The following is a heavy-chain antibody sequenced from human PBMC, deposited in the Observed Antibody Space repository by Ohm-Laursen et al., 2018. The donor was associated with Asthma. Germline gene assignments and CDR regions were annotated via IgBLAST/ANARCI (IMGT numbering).Heavy chain of an antibody. CDR2: IWYDGSNK. V-gene: IGHV3-33*01. D-gene: IGHD4-17*01. Sequence: SLRLSCSASGFTFSSYGMHWVRQAPGKGLEWVAVIWYDGSNKYYADSVKGRFTISRDNSKNTLYLQMNSLRAEDTAVYYCARDGSNDYGDYYYYYYYGMDVWGQGTTVTVSS. CDR1: GFTFSSYG. CDR3: ARDGSNDYGDYYYYYYYGMDV. J-gene: IGHJ6*02.